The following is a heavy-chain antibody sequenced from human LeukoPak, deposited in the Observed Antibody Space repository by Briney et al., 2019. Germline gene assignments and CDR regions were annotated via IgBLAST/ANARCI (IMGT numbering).Heavy chain of an antibody. J-gene: IGHJ6*03. V-gene: IGHV1-69*05. D-gene: IGHD4-11*01. CDR2: IIPIFGTA. CDR3: ARGHATVTGNYYYYYYMDV. Sequence: SVKVSCKASGGTFSSYAISWVRQAPGQGLEWMGGIIPIFGTANYAQKFQGRVTITTDESTSTAYMELSSLRSEDTAVYYCARGHATVTGNYYYYYYMDVWGKGTTVTVSS. CDR1: GGTFSSYA.